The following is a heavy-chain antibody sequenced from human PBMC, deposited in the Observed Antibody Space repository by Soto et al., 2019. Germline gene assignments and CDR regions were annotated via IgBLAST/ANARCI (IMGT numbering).Heavy chain of an antibody. D-gene: IGHD4-17*01. J-gene: IGHJ4*02. V-gene: IGHV3-30*18. CDR2: ISYDGSNK. CDR3: AKDSPDYGFDY. Sequence: PGGSLRLSCAASGFTFSSYGMHWVRQAPGKGLEWVAVISYDGSNKYYADSVKGRFTISRDNSKNTLYLQMNSLRAEDTAVYYCAKDSPDYGFDYWGQGTLVTVSS. CDR1: GFTFSSYG.